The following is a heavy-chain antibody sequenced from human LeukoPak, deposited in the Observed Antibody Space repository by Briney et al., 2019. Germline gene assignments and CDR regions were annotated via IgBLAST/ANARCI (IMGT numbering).Heavy chain of an antibody. D-gene: IGHD3-22*01. CDR2: INPNSGGT. CDR1: GYTFTGYY. CDR3: ARSRIQSYYYDSSSYSSWFDP. Sequence: ASVKVSCKASGYTFTGYYMHWVRQAPGQGLEWMGRINPNSGGTNYAQKFQGRVTMTRDTSISTAYMELSRLRSDDTAVYYCARSRIQSYYYDSSSYSSWFDPWGQGTLVTVSS. V-gene: IGHV1-2*06. J-gene: IGHJ5*02.